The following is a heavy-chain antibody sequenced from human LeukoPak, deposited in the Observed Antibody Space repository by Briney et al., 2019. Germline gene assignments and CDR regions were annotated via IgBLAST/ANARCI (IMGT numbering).Heavy chain of an antibody. CDR1: GGSFSGYY. CDR2: INHSGST. V-gene: IGHV4-34*01. CDR3: ARMVLWFGESTFDP. D-gene: IGHD3-10*01. Sequence: SETLSLTCAVYGGSFSGYYWSWIRQPPGKGLEWIGEINHSGSTNYNPSLKSRVTISVDTSKNQFSLKLSSVAAADTAVYYCARMVLWFGESTFDPWGQGTLVTVSS. J-gene: IGHJ5*02.